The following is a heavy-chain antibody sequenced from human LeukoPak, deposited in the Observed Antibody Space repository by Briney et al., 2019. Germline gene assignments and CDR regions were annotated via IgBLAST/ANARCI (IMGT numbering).Heavy chain of an antibody. J-gene: IGHJ6*03. CDR1: GYTLSGYY. D-gene: IGHD3-10*01. CDR3: ARDGANKVRGLHYYYMVV. Sequence: ASPKVSCKASGYTLSGYYMHWARQAPGQGEEWMGRINPNSGGTNYAQKFQGRVTMTRDTSIGTAYMELSSLTSDDTAVYYCARDGANKVRGLHYYYMVVWGKETTGTVSS. CDR2: INPNSGGT. V-gene: IGHV1-2*06.